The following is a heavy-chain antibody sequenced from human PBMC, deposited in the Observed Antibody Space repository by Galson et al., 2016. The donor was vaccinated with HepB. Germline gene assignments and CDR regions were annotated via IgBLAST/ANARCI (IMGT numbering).Heavy chain of an antibody. J-gene: IGHJ5*02. CDR3: ARALKAFSFDLWRDYELDCFDP. D-gene: IGHD3-3*01. CDR2: VYYDGSNK. V-gene: IGHV3-30-3*01. CDR1: GFTFSDYY. Sequence: SLRLSCAASGFTFSDYYMSWIRQAPGKGLEWLAAVYYDGSNKYYADSVKGRFTISKDNSKNTLQLQMNRLRAEDTAVYNCARALKAFSFDLWRDYELDCFDPWGQGTLVTVSS.